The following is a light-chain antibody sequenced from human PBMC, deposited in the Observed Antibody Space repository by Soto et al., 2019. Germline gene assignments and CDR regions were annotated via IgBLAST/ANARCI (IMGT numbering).Light chain of an antibody. CDR1: SSDVGSDNL. CDR3: CSYAGSSTAI. CDR2: EGS. V-gene: IGLV2-23*01. J-gene: IGLJ2*01. Sequence: QLVLTQPASVSGSPGQSITISCTGTSSDVGSDNLVSWYQQHPGKAPKLMIYEGSKRPSGVSNRFSGSKSGNTASLTISGLQAEDEADYYCCSYAGSSTAIFGGGTKLTVL.